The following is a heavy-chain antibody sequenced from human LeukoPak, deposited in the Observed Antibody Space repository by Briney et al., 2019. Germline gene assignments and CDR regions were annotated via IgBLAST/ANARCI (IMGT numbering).Heavy chain of an antibody. CDR3: ARDSRIMGAPGAFDY. CDR2: IYYSGST. V-gene: IGHV4-61*01. J-gene: IGHJ4*02. D-gene: IGHD1-26*01. CDR1: GGSISSGSYF. Sequence: SETLSLTCTVSGGSISSGSYFWTWIRQPPGKGLEWIGYIYYSGSTNYNPSLKSRVTMSVDTSKNQFSLKLSSVTAADTAVYYCARDSRIMGAPGAFDYWGQGTLVTVSS.